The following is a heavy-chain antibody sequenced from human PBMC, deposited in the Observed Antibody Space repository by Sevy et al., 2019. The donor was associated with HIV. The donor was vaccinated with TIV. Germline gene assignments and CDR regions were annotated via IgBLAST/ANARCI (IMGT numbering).Heavy chain of an antibody. CDR2: IYSGGST. Sequence: GSLRLSCAASGFTVSSNYMSCVRQAPGKGLEWVSVIYSGGSTYYADSVKGRFTISRDNSKNTLYLQMNSLRAEDTAVYYCARDRVGAAYDYWGQGTLVTVSS. CDR1: GFTVSSNY. V-gene: IGHV3-66*01. D-gene: IGHD1-26*01. CDR3: ARDRVGAAYDY. J-gene: IGHJ4*02.